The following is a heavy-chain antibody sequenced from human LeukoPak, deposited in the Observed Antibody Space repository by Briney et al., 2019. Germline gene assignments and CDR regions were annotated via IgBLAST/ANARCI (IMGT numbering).Heavy chain of an antibody. CDR1: GFTFSNYW. Sequence: PGGSLRLSCAASGFTFSNYWLSWVRQAPGKGLEWVGQIKPDGSEKYYEDSVKGRFAISRDNAKTSLDLQMNSLRAEDTAIYYCARWVPTSDRGVDVWGQGTTVTVSS. CDR3: ARWVPTSDRGVDV. V-gene: IGHV3-7*05. D-gene: IGHD5-12*01. CDR2: IKPDGSEK. J-gene: IGHJ6*01.